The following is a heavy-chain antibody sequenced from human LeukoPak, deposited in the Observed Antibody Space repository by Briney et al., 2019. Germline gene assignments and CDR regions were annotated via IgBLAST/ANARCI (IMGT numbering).Heavy chain of an antibody. CDR1: GGTFSSYA. Sequence: ASVKVSCKASGGTFSSYAISWVRQAPGQGLEWMGGIIPIFGTANYAQKFQGRVTITADESTSTAYMELSSLRSEDTAVYYCARDVNPPLYSSSYGAFDIWGQGTMVTVSS. CDR3: ARDVNPPLYSSSYGAFDI. CDR2: IIPIFGTA. D-gene: IGHD6-13*01. J-gene: IGHJ3*02. V-gene: IGHV1-69*13.